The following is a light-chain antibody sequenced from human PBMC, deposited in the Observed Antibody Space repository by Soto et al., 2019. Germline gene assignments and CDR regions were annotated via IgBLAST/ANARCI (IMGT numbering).Light chain of an antibody. CDR3: QQYNNWPPWT. V-gene: IGKV3D-15*01. Sequence: EIVLTQSPGTLSLSPGERATLSCRASQSVSYYLAWYQQKPGQAPRLLIYDASSRATGVPDRFSGSGSGTEFTLTISSLQSEDFAVYFCQQYNNWPPWTFGQGTKVDIK. J-gene: IGKJ1*01. CDR2: DAS. CDR1: QSVSYY.